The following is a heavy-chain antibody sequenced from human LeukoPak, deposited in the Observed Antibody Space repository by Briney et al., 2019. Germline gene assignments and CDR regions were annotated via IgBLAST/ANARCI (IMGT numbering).Heavy chain of an antibody. CDR3: ARDHGDVWFGEFSHFDY. CDR2: ISGSDTST. Sequence: GGSLRLSCAASGFTFSDYAMSWVRQAPGKGLEWVSVISGSDTSTYYADSVKGRFTISRDNSKNTLYLQMNSLRAEDTAVYYCARDHGDVWFGEFSHFDYWGQGTLVTVSS. V-gene: IGHV3-23*01. CDR1: GFTFSDYA. J-gene: IGHJ4*02. D-gene: IGHD3-10*01.